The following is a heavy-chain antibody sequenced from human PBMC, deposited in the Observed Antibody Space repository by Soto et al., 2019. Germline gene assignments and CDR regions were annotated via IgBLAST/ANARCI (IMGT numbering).Heavy chain of an antibody. CDR3: ARDPDEVVGTDYHYYGMDV. J-gene: IGHJ6*02. CDR1: GDTSSNYG. CDR2: ILPVFGTT. V-gene: IGHV1-69*06. D-gene: IGHD1-26*01. Sequence: QVQLVQSGAEVKKPGSSVKVSCKASGDTSSNYGVSWVRQAPGQGLEWMGGILPVFGTTTYARNFQGRITITADKSTSTVYMELTSLRSDDTATYDCARDPDEVVGTDYHYYGMDVWDQGATVTVSS.